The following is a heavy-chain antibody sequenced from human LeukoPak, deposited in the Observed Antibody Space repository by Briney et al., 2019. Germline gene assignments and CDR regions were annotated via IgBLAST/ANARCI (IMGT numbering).Heavy chain of an antibody. V-gene: IGHV3-23*01. CDR3: ARVDYYGSGSSMDV. CDR2: ISGSGGST. Sequence: GGSLRLSCAASGFTFSSYAMSWVRQAPGKGLDWFPAISGSGGSTYYADSVKGRFTISRDNAKNSLYLQMNSLRAEDTAVYYCARVDYYGSGSSMDVWGKGTTVTISS. D-gene: IGHD3-10*01. J-gene: IGHJ6*03. CDR1: GFTFSSYA.